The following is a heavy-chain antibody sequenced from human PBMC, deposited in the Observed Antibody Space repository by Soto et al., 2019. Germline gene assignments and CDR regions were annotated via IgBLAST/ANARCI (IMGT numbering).Heavy chain of an antibody. D-gene: IGHD3-3*01. V-gene: IGHV4-4*02. Sequence: SETLSLTCAVSGGSISSSNWWSWVRQPPGKGLEWIGEIYHSGSTNYNPSLKSRVTISVDKSKNQFSLKLSSVTAADTAVYYCARVTTGITICGVVTYFDYWGQGTLVTVSS. CDR1: GGSISSSNW. J-gene: IGHJ4*02. CDR2: IYHSGST. CDR3: ARVTTGITICGVVTYFDY.